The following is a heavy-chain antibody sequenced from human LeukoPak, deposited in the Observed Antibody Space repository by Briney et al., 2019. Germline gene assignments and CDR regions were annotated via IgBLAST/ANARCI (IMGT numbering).Heavy chain of an antibody. J-gene: IGHJ6*03. Sequence: ASVKVSCKASGYTFTGYYMHWVRQAPGQGLEWMGWINPNSGGTNYAQKFQGRVTMTRDTSISTAYMELSRLRSDDTAVYYCARGGLRIRLLWFGELCYMDVWGKGTTVTISS. CDR1: GYTFTGYY. CDR2: INPNSGGT. D-gene: IGHD3-10*01. V-gene: IGHV1-2*02. CDR3: ARGGLRIRLLWFGELCYMDV.